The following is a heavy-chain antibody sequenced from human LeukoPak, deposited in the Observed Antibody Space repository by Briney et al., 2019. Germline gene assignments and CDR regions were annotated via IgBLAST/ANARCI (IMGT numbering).Heavy chain of an antibody. V-gene: IGHV1-2*02. CDR1: GYTSTGFY. Sequence: ASVKVSCEASGYTSTGFYMHWVRQAPGQGLEWMGWINPRSGDTNYAQKFQGRVTMTRDTSISTAYMELSRLTSDDTAVYYCARSLDTAMAHWGQGTLVTVSS. CDR3: ARSLDTAMAH. D-gene: IGHD5-18*01. J-gene: IGHJ4*02. CDR2: INPRSGDT.